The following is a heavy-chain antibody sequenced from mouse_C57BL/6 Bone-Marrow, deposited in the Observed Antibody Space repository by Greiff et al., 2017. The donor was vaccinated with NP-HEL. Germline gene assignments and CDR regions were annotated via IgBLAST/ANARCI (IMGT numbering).Heavy chain of an antibody. CDR3: ARRMYYGSSNAMDY. J-gene: IGHJ4*01. CDR1: GYTFTDYN. D-gene: IGHD1-1*01. Sequence: EVQGVESGPELVKPGASVKIPCKASGYTFTDYNMDWVKQSHGKSLEWIGDINPNNGGTIYNQKFKGKATLTVDKSSSTAYMELRSLTSEDTAVYYCARRMYYGSSNAMDYWGQGTSVTVSS. CDR2: INPNNGGT. V-gene: IGHV1-18*01.